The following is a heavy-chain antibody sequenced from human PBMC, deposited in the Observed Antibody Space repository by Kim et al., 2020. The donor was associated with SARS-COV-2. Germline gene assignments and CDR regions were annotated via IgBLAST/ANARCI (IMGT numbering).Heavy chain of an antibody. D-gene: IGHD3-3*02. Sequence: GGSLRLSCAASGFSFSAYWMSWVRLAPGKGLEWVANMKQDGTVKYYVDSVKGRFTISRDNAKNPLYLQMNSLRAEDTALYYCARDPAFHAYDLWGQGTRVTVS. CDR1: GFSFSAYW. CDR2: MKQDGTVK. CDR3: ARDPAFHAYDL. J-gene: IGHJ3*01. V-gene: IGHV3-7*01.